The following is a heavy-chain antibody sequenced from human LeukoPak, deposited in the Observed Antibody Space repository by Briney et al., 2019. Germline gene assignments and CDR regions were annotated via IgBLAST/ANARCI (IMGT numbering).Heavy chain of an antibody. CDR3: ARLVWLGESPGSWFDS. CDR2: IHYSGST. V-gene: IGHV4-59*11. CDR1: GGSITSHF. Sequence: SETLSLTCSVSGGSITSHFWIWIRQPPGKGLECIGYIHYSGSTNYNPSLKSRVTIPPHTSKNQLFLKLNSVTAADTAVYYCARLVWLGESPGSWFDSWGQGTLVTVSS. D-gene: IGHD3-10*01. J-gene: IGHJ5*01.